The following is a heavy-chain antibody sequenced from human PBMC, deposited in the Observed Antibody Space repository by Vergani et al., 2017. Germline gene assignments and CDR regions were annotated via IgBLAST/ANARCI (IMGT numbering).Heavy chain of an antibody. J-gene: IGHJ4*02. Sequence: QVQLVQSGAEVKKPGASVKVSCKASGYTFTSYYMHWVRQAPGQGLEWMGWISAYNGNTNYAQKLQGRVTMTTDTSTSTAYMELRSLRSDDTAVYYCARDRAVVVHKYYFDYWGQGTLVTVSS. CDR1: GYTFTSYY. V-gene: IGHV1-18*04. CDR3: ARDRAVVVHKYYFDY. D-gene: IGHD2-2*01. CDR2: ISAYNGNT.